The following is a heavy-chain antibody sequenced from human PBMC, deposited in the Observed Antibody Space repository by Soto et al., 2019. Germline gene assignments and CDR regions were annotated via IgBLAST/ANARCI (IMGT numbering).Heavy chain of an antibody. V-gene: IGHV3-23*01. CDR3: AKALPGHYYDILTGYSTFDY. D-gene: IGHD3-9*01. CDR1: GFTFSSYA. Sequence: GGSLRLSCAASGFTFSSYAMSWVRQAPGKGLEWVSAISGSGGSTYYADSVKGRFTISRDNSKNTLYLQMNSLRAEDTAVYYCAKALPGHYYDILTGYSTFDYWGQGTLVTVSS. CDR2: ISGSGGST. J-gene: IGHJ4*02.